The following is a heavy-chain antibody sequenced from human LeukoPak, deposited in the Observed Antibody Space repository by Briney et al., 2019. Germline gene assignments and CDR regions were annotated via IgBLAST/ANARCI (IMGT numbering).Heavy chain of an antibody. Sequence: SETLSLTCTVSGGSISSYYWSWIRQPPGKGLEWIGYIYYSGSINYNPFLKSRVTISVDTSKNQFSLKLSSVTAADTAVYYCASYEVVTPGGGYFQHWGQGTLVTVSS. V-gene: IGHV4-59*01. CDR3: ASYEVVTPGGGYFQH. CDR2: IYYSGSI. J-gene: IGHJ1*01. D-gene: IGHD4-23*01. CDR1: GGSISSYY.